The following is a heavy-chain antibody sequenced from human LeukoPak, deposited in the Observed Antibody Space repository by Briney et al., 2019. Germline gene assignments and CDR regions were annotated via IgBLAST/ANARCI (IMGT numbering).Heavy chain of an antibody. D-gene: IGHD3-10*01. J-gene: IGHJ4*02. CDR1: GFAFSSYA. CDR2: IGSDYDR. Sequence: GGSLRLSCTASGFAFSSYAMAWVRQAPGKGLEGVAAIGSDYDRVHEDSVKGRFTISRDNSQNTMYLQMSSLRAEDTAIYYYAKDQYIYGSSPFDFWGQGTLVTVSS. V-gene: IGHV3-23*01. CDR3: AKDQYIYGSSPFDF.